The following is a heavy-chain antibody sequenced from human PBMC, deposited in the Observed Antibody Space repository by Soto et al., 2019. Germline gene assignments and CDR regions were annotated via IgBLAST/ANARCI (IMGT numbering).Heavy chain of an antibody. V-gene: IGHV2-5*02. D-gene: IGHD6-19*01. CDR2: IYWDDDK. CDR1: GFSLSTSAVG. J-gene: IGHJ4*02. CDR3: AHSSGWLFDY. Sequence: GSGPTLVNPTQTLTLTCTFSGFSLSTSAVGVGWIRQPPGKALEWFAFIYWDDDKQYSPTLKSRLTITKDTSKNQVVLTMTDMDSVDTATYYCAHSSGWLFDYWGQGTLVTVSS.